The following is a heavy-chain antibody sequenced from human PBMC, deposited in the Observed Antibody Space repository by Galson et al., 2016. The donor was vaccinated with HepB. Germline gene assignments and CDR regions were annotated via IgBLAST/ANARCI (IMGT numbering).Heavy chain of an antibody. CDR3: ARLRSYENSEPGSFDI. CDR1: GFTFSSYS. D-gene: IGHD3-22*01. J-gene: IGHJ3*02. Sequence: SLRLSCAASGFTFSSYSMSWVRQAPGKGLEWVSSISSSSSYIYYADSVKGRFTISRDNAKNSLYLQMNSLRAEDTAVYYCARLRSYENSEPGSFDIWGQGTLVTVSS. CDR2: ISSSSSYI. V-gene: IGHV3-21*01.